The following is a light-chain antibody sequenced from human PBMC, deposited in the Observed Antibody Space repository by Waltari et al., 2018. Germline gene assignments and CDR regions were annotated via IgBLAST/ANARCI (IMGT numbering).Light chain of an antibody. J-gene: IGLJ1*01. CDR1: ALSKKY. V-gene: IGLV3-10*01. CDR3: YATDSSGYV. CDR2: DDS. Sequence: SYELTQAPSASVSPGQTARITCSGDALSKKYVYWYQQKPGQAPVRVIYDDSKRPSGIPERVSGSTSGTLATVTISGAHVEDEGDYYCYATDSSGYVFATGTKVTVL.